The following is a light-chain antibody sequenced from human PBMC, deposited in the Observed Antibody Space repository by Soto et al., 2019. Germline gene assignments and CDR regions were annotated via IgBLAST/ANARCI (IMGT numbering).Light chain of an antibody. CDR2: GAS. CDR3: QEDYNLPWT. V-gene: IGKV3D-7*01. CDR1: QSVSSSY. Sequence: PGERVTLSCRASQSVSSSYLTWYQQKPGQAPRLLIYGASTRATSIPARFSGSGSGTDFTLTISSLQPEDFAVYYCQEDYNLPWTFGQGTKVEIK. J-gene: IGKJ1*01.